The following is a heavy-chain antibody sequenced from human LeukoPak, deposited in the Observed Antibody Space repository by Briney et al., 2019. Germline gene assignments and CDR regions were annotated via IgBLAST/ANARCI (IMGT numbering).Heavy chain of an antibody. J-gene: IGHJ4*02. CDR2: ISSSSSTI. CDR3: AREGGGYNNRGFDY. CDR1: GFTFSSYS. Sequence: GGSLRLSCAASGFTFSSYSMNWVRQAPGKGLEWVPYISSSSSTIYYADSVKGRFTISRDNAKNSLYLQMNSLRAEDTAVYYCAREGGGYNNRGFDYWGQGTLVTVSS. V-gene: IGHV3-48*01. D-gene: IGHD5-24*01.